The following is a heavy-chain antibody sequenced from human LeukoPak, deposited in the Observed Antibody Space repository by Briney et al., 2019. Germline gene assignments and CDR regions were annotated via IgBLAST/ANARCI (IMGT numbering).Heavy chain of an antibody. V-gene: IGHV1-2*02. CDR1: GYTFTGYY. CDR2: INPNSGGT. CDR3: ARVERFYDFWGGYYGDDAFDI. D-gene: IGHD3-3*01. Sequence: ASVKVSCKASGYTFTGYYMHWVRQAPGQGLEWMGWINPNSGGTNYAQKFQGRVTMTRDTSISTAYMELSRLRSDDTAVYYCARVERFYDFWGGYYGDDAFDIWGQGTMVTVSS. J-gene: IGHJ3*02.